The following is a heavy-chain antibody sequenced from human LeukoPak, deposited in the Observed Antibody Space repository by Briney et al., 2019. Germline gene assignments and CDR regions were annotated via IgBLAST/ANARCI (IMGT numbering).Heavy chain of an antibody. CDR1: GFTFSSYA. V-gene: IGHV3-23*01. J-gene: IGHJ4*02. D-gene: IGHD6-13*01. Sequence: GGSLRLSCAASGFTFSSYAMSWVRQAPGKGLEWVSAISGSGDSTYYADSVKGRFTISRDNSKNTLYLQMNSLRAEDTAVYYCAKEGDSSSWYDLYDYWGQGTLVTVSS. CDR3: AKEGDSSSWYDLYDY. CDR2: ISGSGDST.